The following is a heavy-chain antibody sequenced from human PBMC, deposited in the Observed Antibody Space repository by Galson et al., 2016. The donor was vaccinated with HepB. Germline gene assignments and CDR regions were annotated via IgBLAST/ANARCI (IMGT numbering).Heavy chain of an antibody. D-gene: IGHD5-12*01. CDR1: GGSLSPDY. V-gene: IGHV4-59*12. CDR2: IFHSGRV. CDR3: ARQYRGGPSDY. J-gene: IGHJ4*02. Sequence: SETLSLTCTVSGGSLSPDYWTWIRQSPGEGLEWIGQIFHSGRVNYTPSLASRVTISVDTSNNHFSLRLTSVTAADTALYYCARQYRGGPSDYWGQGTLVIVSS.